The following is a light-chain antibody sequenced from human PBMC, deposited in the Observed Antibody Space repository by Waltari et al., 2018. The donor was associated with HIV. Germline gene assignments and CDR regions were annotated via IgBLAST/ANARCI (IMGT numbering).Light chain of an antibody. V-gene: IGKV3-11*01. Sequence: EIVLTQSTATLTLFSGERATLPCRAIQSVSPYLAWYQQKPGQAPRLLIYDAFYRAAGIPARFSGSGSGTDFTLTISNLEPEDSAVYYCQQRSNWPPGSTFGQGTKLEI. J-gene: IGKJ2*01. CDR3: QQRSNWPPGST. CDR2: DAF. CDR1: QSVSPY.